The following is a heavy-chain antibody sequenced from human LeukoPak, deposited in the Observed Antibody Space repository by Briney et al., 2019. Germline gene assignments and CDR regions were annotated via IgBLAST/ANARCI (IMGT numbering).Heavy chain of an antibody. Sequence: GGSLRLSCAASGFTFSNYAMTWVREAPGKGREWVSTISGGGDSTSYADSVRGRFTISRDDSKSTLYLQMNSLRAADPAVYYCAKTPDYCTNGVCYTLHYFDYWGQGTLVTVSS. V-gene: IGHV3-23*01. CDR1: GFTFSNYA. D-gene: IGHD2-8*01. J-gene: IGHJ4*02. CDR3: AKTPDYCTNGVCYTLHYFDY. CDR2: ISGGGDST.